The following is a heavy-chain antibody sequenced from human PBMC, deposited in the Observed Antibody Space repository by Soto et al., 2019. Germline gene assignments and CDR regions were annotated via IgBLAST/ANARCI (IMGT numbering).Heavy chain of an antibody. Sequence: QVQLVESGGGVVQPGRSLRLSCAASGFTFSTYTIHWVRQAPGKGLEWVALISYDGSNNYYADSVKGRFTISRDNSKNTLYLQMTSLRAGDTAVYFCARGSQYYYDGSGPLDCWGQGTVVTVSS. CDR1: GFTFSTYT. CDR2: ISYDGSNN. J-gene: IGHJ4*02. D-gene: IGHD3-22*01. V-gene: IGHV3-30-3*01. CDR3: ARGSQYYYDGSGPLDC.